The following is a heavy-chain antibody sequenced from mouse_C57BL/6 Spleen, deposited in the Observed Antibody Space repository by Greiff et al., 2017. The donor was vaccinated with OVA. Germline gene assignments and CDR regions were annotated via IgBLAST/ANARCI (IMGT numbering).Heavy chain of an antibody. CDR1: GYTFTSYW. J-gene: IGHJ2*01. D-gene: IGHD2-4*01. V-gene: IGHV1-64*01. CDR3: ARSDYDYGDY. Sequence: QVQLKESGAELVKPGASVKLSCKASGYTFTSYWMHWVKQRPGQGLEWIGMIHPNSGSTNYNEKFKSKATLTVDKSSSTAYMQLSSLTSEDSAVYYCARSDYDYGDYWGQGTTLTVSS. CDR2: IHPNSGST.